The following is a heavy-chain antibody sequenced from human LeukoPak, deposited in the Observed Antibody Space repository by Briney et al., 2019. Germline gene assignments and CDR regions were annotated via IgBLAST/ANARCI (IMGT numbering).Heavy chain of an antibody. J-gene: IGHJ4*02. CDR1: GGSISGYF. CDR3: ARGRPVTGSFYFDY. V-gene: IGHV4-59*01. Sequence: SETLSLTCTVSGGSISGYFWSWIRQPPGKGLEWIGYIHASGSTNQSPSLKSRVTISVDTSKNQFSLKLTSVTAADTAVYYCARGRPVTGSFYFDYWGRGTLVTVSS. D-gene: IGHD1-26*01. CDR2: IHASGST.